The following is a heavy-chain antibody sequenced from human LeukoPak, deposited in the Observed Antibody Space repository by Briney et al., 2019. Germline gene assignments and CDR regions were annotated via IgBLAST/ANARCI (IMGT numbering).Heavy chain of an antibody. CDR3: ATGPLPQVTF. J-gene: IGHJ4*02. D-gene: IGHD2-21*02. CDR1: GYSFTTYW. CDR2: IDPRDSYT. Sequence: GASLKISCKGSGYSFTTYWISWVRQMPGKGLEWMGRIDPRDSYTTYSPSFQGHVTISVDKSITTAYLLWNTLKASDTAMYYCATGPLPQVTFWGQGTLVTVSS. V-gene: IGHV5-10-1*01.